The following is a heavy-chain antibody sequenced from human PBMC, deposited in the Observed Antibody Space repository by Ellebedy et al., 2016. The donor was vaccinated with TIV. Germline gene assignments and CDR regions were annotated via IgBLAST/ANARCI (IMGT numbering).Heavy chain of an antibody. V-gene: IGHV3-30-3*01. CDR3: ARMGGEVVLDAFDI. J-gene: IGHJ3*02. D-gene: IGHD3-16*01. CDR1: GFTFSSYA. CDR2: ISYDGSNK. Sequence: GESLKISXAASGFTFSSYAMHWVRQAPGKGLEWVAVISYDGSNKYYADSVKGRFTISRDNSKNTLYLQMNSLRAEDTAVYYCARMGGEVVLDAFDIWGQGTMVTVSS.